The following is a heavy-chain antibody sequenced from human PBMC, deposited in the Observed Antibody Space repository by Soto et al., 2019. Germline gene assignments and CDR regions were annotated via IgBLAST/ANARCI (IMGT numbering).Heavy chain of an antibody. D-gene: IGHD6-19*01. Sequence: QVPLVQSGAEVKKPGASVKVSCKTSGYTFTSYSITWVRQAPGQGLEWMGRISAYNANTHYAQNLQGRVTMTTDTSTSTAYMELRSLRSDDTAVYYCARIQCTWFDPWGQGTLVTVSS. J-gene: IGHJ5*02. CDR3: ARIQCTWFDP. CDR1: GYTFTSYS. V-gene: IGHV1-18*04. CDR2: ISAYNANT.